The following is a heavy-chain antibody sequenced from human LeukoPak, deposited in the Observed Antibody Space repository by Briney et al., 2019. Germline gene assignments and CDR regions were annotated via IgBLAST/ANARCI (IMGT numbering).Heavy chain of an antibody. CDR3: ARLAVNTMIVVVITNYFDY. D-gene: IGHD3-22*01. CDR2: IYYSGST. CDR1: GGSIISSTFY. V-gene: IGHV4-39*01. J-gene: IGHJ4*02. Sequence: SETLSLTCTVSGGSIISSTFYWGWVRQPPGKGLEWIGSIYYSGSTYYSPSLKSRVTISVDTSKNQFSLKLSSVTAADTAVYYCARLAVNTMIVVVITNYFDYWGQGTLVTVSS.